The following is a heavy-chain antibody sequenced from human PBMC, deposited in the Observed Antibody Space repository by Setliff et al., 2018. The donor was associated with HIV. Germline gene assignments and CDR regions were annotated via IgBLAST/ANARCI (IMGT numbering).Heavy chain of an antibody. V-gene: IGHV4-61*02. CDR3: ARGRTQWPNYNYFEP. D-gene: IGHD6-19*01. J-gene: IGHJ5*02. CDR1: GGSISSRDYY. CDR2: IHTSGNT. Sequence: PSETLSLTCTVSGGSISSRDYYWTWIRPPAGKGLQWIGRIHTSGNTNYNPSLMSRGTISVATSKSQCSLKLSYLTAADTAVYYCARGRTQWPNYNYFEPWGLGTLVTVS.